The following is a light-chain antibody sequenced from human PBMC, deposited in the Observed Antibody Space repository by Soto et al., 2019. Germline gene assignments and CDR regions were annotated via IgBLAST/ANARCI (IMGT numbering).Light chain of an antibody. CDR2: AAS. CDR3: QQSYSNPFT. Sequence: DIQMTQSPSSLSASVGDRVTVTCRSSQSIGGYLNWYQQKPGKAPKLLMHAASTLQSGVPSRFSGSGSGTYYTLTISSLQPEDFATYCCQQSYSNPFTFGPGTQVEIK. CDR1: QSIGGY. V-gene: IGKV1-39*01. J-gene: IGKJ3*01.